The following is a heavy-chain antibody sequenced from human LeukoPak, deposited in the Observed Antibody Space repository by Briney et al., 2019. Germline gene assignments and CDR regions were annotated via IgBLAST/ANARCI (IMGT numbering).Heavy chain of an antibody. CDR1: GGSFSGYY. CDR3: ATMVRGVLVYFDY. D-gene: IGHD3-10*01. Sequence: SETLSLTCAVYGGSFSGYYWSWIRQPPGKGLEYIGEINHNGSTNYNPSLKSRVTISVDTYKNQFSLKLSSVTAADTAVYYCATMVRGVLVYFDYWGQGTLVTVSS. J-gene: IGHJ4*02. V-gene: IGHV4-34*01. CDR2: INHNGST.